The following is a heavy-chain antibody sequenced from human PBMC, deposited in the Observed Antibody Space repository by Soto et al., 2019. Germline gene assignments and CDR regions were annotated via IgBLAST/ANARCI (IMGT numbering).Heavy chain of an antibody. CDR3: ARFVRSCSATTCSTRADV. CDR2: IYSGGST. D-gene: IGHD2-2*01. J-gene: IGHJ6*02. V-gene: IGHV4-61*01. Sequence: QVQLQESGPGLVKPSETLSLPCTVSGGFVTSDTHSWSWIRQTPGKRLEWIGFIYSGGSTKNPSLRSRVTMSVDTSKNQFSLKLRSVIVADTAVYHCARFVRSCSATTCSTRADVWGQGITVTVSS. CDR1: GGFVTSDTHS.